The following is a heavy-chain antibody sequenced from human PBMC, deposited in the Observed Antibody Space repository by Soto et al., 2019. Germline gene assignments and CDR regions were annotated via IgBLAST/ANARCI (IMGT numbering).Heavy chain of an antibody. D-gene: IGHD5-12*01. CDR1: GGSISSGGYY. J-gene: IGHJ5*02. Sequence: QVQLQESGPGLVKPSQTLSLTCTVSGGSISSGGYYWSWIRQHPGKGLEWIGYVHYSGTTYYSPSLKSRVTMSVDMSKNQFSLKLSSMTAADTALYYCARGGNSGSTGGFDPWGQGTLVTVSS. V-gene: IGHV4-31*03. CDR2: VHYSGTT. CDR3: ARGGNSGSTGGFDP.